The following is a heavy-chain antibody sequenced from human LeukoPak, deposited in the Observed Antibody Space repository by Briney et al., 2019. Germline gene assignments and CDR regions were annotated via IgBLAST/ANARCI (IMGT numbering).Heavy chain of an antibody. Sequence: ASVKVSCKVSGYTLTELSMHWVRQAPGKGLEWMGGFDPEDGETIYAQKFQGRVTMTEDTSTDTAYMELSSPRSEDTAVYYCATIYGLWFGEGDAFDIWGQGTMVTVSS. J-gene: IGHJ3*02. CDR2: FDPEDGET. V-gene: IGHV1-24*01. CDR3: ATIYGLWFGEGDAFDI. CDR1: GYTLTELS. D-gene: IGHD3-10*01.